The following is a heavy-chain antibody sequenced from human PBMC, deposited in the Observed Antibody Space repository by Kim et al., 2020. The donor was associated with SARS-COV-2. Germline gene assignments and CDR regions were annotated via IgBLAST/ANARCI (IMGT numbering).Heavy chain of an antibody. CDR3: ARQVTAGFNYFDY. V-gene: IGHV3-7*03. J-gene: IGHJ4*02. D-gene: IGHD2-21*02. Sequence: YVDSVKGRFTISRDNAKNSLYLQMNSLRAEETAVYYCARQVTAGFNYFDYWGQGTLVTVSS.